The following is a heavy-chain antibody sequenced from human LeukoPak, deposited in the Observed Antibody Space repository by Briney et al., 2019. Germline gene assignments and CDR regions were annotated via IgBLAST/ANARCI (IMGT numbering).Heavy chain of an antibody. CDR3: ARDRGRGYSSGWYQYFQH. V-gene: IGHV1-69*04. CDR2: IIPILGIA. CDR1: GGTFSSYA. Sequence: SVKVSCKASGGTFSSYAISWVRQAPGQGLEWMGRIIPILGIANYAQKFQGGVTITADKSTSTAYMELSSLRSEDTAVYYCARDRGRGYSSGWYQYFQHWGQGTLVTVSS. J-gene: IGHJ1*01. D-gene: IGHD6-19*01.